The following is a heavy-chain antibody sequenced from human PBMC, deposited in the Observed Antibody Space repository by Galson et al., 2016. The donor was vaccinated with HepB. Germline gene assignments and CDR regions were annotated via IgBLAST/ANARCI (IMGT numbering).Heavy chain of an antibody. Sequence: SLRLSCAASGLTSSTYGMHWVRQAPGKGLEWVAVISYDGGDKYYADSVKGRFTISRDNSNNTLYLQMNSLRAGDTAVYYCAKYSYDGSGYEWPFDYWGQGTLVTVSS. CDR2: ISYDGGDK. D-gene: IGHD3-22*01. J-gene: IGHJ4*02. CDR1: GLTSSTYG. V-gene: IGHV3-30*18. CDR3: AKYSYDGSGYEWPFDY.